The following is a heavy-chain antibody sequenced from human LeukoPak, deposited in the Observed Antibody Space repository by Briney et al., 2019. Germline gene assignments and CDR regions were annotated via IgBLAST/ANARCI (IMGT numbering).Heavy chain of an antibody. Sequence: GRSLRVSCAASGFAFSNYGMHWVRQAPGQGLEWVAVISFDGTNKYYADSLKGRFTISRDNSKNTVYLQMNSLRPEDTAVYYCARDGGRATIVRGIIIMSVGDFWGQGALVTVST. CDR1: GFAFSNYG. CDR2: ISFDGTNK. J-gene: IGHJ4*02. CDR3: ARDGGRATIVRGIIIMSVGDF. V-gene: IGHV3-30*03. D-gene: IGHD3-10*01.